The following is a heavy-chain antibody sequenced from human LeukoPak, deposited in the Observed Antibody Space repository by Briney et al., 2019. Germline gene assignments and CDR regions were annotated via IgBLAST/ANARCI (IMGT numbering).Heavy chain of an antibody. Sequence: SETLSLTCAVYGGSFSGYQWGWIRQSPGKGLEWIGEINDSGSSNYHPALKSRVTISVDTSKNQFSLRLHSVTAADTAVYYCARVYGDYITYWGQGTLLTVSS. J-gene: IGHJ4*02. CDR2: INDSGSS. CDR1: GGSFSGYQ. D-gene: IGHD4-17*01. V-gene: IGHV4-34*01. CDR3: ARVYGDYITY.